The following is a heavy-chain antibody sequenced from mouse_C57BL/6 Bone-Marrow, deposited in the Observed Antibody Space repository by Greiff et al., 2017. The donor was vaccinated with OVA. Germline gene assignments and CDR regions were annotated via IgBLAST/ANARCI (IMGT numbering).Heavy chain of an antibody. Sequence: QVQLQQPGAELVRPGSSVKLSCKASGYTFTSYWMDWVKQRPGQGLEWIGNIYPSDSETHYNQKFKDKATLTVDKSSSTAYMQLSSLTSEDSALYECARDYYYGLRGLYAMDYWGKGTSVTVPS. CDR1: GYTFTSYW. D-gene: IGHD1-1*01. V-gene: IGHV1-61*01. CDR2: IYPSDSET. CDR3: ARDYYYGLRGLYAMDY. J-gene: IGHJ4*01.